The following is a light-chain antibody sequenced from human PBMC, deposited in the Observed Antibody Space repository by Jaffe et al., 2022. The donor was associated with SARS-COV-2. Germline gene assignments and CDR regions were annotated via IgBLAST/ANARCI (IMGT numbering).Light chain of an antibody. Sequence: EIVLTQSPGTLSLSPGERATLSCRASQSVSSSDLAWYQQKIGQAPRLLIYDTSRRATGIPARFSGTGSGTDFSLTISRLEPEDFAVYFCQQYGSSPATFGPGTKVEIK. CDR3: QQYGSSPAT. J-gene: IGKJ1*01. CDR2: DTS. CDR1: QSVSSSD. V-gene: IGKV3-20*01.